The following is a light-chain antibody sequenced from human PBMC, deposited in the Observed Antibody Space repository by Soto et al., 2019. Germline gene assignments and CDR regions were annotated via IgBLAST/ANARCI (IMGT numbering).Light chain of an antibody. CDR1: SSDIGSYNL. J-gene: IGLJ2*01. CDR2: EGR. Sequence: QSVLTQPASVSGSPGQSITISCTGTSSDIGSYNLVSWYQQHPGKAPKLMVYEGRKRPSGVSNRFSGSKSGNTASLIISGLQAEDEADYYCCSYAGSSVVVFGGGTKLTVL. V-gene: IGLV2-23*01. CDR3: CSYAGSSVVV.